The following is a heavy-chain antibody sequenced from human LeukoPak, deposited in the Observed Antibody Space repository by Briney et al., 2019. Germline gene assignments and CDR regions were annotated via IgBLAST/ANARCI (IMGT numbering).Heavy chain of an antibody. CDR1: GYTFTSYG. J-gene: IGHJ4*02. CDR2: ISAYNGNT. D-gene: IGHD5-18*01. V-gene: IGHV1-18*01. Sequence: ASVKVSCKASGYTFTSYGISWVRQAPGHGLEWMGWISAYNGNTNYAQKFQGRVTITTDESTSTAYMELSSLRSEDTAVYYCARIDTADSDYWGQGTLVTVSS. CDR3: ARIDTADSDY.